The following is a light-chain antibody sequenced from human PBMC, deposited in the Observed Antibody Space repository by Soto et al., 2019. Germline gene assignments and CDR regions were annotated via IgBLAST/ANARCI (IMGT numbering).Light chain of an antibody. CDR1: RSGSTS. CDR3: QHNKSYSDA. CDR2: DAS. Sequence: IHLTHSPSTVSASVGSRATITCLASRSGSTSLAWYQKKPGKAPTLLIFDASSLESGVPSRFSGSGSGTELTLTIIGLQPDDFSTYYCQHNKSYSDAFGQGTKVDIK. J-gene: IGKJ1*01. V-gene: IGKV1-5*01.